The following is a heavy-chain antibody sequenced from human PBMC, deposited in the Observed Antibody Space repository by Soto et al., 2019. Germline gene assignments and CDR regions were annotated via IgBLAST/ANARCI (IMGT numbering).Heavy chain of an antibody. CDR2: IKQDGSEK. Sequence: EVQLVESGGGLVQPGGSLRLSCAASGFTFSSYWMSWVRQAPGKGLEWVANIKQDGSEKYYVDSVKGRFTISRDNAKNSLYLQMNSLRAEDTAVYYCARTLFSLGLPRPNWFDPWGQGTLVTVSS. CDR1: GFTFSSYW. CDR3: ARTLFSLGLPRPNWFDP. V-gene: IGHV3-7*03. J-gene: IGHJ5*02. D-gene: IGHD3-16*01.